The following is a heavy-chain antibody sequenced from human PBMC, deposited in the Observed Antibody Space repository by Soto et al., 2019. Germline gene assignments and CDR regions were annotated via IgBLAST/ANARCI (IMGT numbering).Heavy chain of an antibody. J-gene: IGHJ4*02. Sequence: QVQLQESGPGLVKPSETLSLTCTVSGGSVSSGSYYWSWILQPPGKGLEWIGYIYYIGSTHYNPSLQSRVTRSVDTSRNQFSLMLSPVTAADTAVYYCARVRSSSDRLGYWGQGTRVTGSS. CDR3: ARVRSSSDRLGY. V-gene: IGHV4-61*01. D-gene: IGHD6-19*01. CDR1: GGSVSSGSYY. CDR2: IYYIGST.